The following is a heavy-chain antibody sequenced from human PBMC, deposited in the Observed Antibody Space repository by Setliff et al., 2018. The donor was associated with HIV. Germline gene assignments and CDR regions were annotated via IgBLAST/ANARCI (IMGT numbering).Heavy chain of an antibody. CDR1: GYTFNTYG. Sequence: GASVKVSCKASGYTFNTYGISWVRQAPGQGLEWMGWISPYNGDTRYAQSLQGRVTLTTDTSTNTAYMEMRTLSSDDTAVYYCVRGVTRDSSGYYRDEYFQHWGQGTLVTVSS. J-gene: IGHJ1*01. V-gene: IGHV1-18*01. CDR3: VRGVTRDSSGYYRDEYFQH. CDR2: ISPYNGDT. D-gene: IGHD3-22*01.